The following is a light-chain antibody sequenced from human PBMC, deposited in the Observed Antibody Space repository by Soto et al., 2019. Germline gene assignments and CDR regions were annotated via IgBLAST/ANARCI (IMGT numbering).Light chain of an antibody. J-gene: IGKJ3*01. CDR3: QQYSSYPSST. V-gene: IGKV1-8*01. CDR1: QGISSY. CDR2: AAF. Sequence: AIRMTQSPSSFSASTGDRVTITCRASQGISSYLAWYQQKPGKAPKLLIYAAFTLQSGVPSRFSGSGSGTDFTITISCLQSEDFANYYCQQYSSYPSSTIGPGTKVDIK.